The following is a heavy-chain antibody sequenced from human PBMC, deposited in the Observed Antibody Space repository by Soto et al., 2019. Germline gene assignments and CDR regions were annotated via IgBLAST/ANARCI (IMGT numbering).Heavy chain of an antibody. D-gene: IGHD3-16*01. J-gene: IGHJ4*02. V-gene: IGHV1-69*02. CDR1: GGTFSSYT. CDR3: AGSKGAVNPYYFDF. Sequence: SVKVSCKASGGTFSSYTISWVRQAPGQGLEWMGRIIPILGIANYAQNFQGRVTITADKSTSTAYMELSSLRSEDTAVYYCAGSKGAVNPYYFDFWGQGTLVTVSS. CDR2: IIPILGIA.